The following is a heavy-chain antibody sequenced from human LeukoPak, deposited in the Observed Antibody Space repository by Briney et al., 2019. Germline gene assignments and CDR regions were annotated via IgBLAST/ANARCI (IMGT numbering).Heavy chain of an antibody. J-gene: IGHJ4*02. V-gene: IGHV3-74*01. CDR2: MNSDGSST. Sequence: QPGGSLRLSCAASGFPFSSYWMHWVRQAPGKGLVWVSRMNSDGSSTSYADSVKGRFTISRDNAKNTLYLQMNSLRAEDAALYYCATVSRSSGRGYFDYWGPGTLVTVSS. CDR3: ATVSRSSGRGYFDY. D-gene: IGHD6-19*01. CDR1: GFPFSSYW.